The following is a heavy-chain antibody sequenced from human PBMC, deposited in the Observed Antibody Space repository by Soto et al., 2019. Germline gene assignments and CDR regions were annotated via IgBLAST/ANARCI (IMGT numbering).Heavy chain of an antibody. J-gene: IGHJ4*02. CDR2: ILPILNLA. V-gene: IGHV1-69*02. Sequence: QVQLEQSGAEVKKPGSSVNVSCKTSGGTFHSHTITWVRQAPGQGLKWMGRILPILNLATYAQKFQGRLTITTDTSTTTVYMLLSSLTTKDAAVYYCAPDDGDYSAGKEIYYWGQGRLVTVSS. D-gene: IGHD2-15*01. CDR1: GGTFHSHT. CDR3: APDDGDYSAGKEIYY.